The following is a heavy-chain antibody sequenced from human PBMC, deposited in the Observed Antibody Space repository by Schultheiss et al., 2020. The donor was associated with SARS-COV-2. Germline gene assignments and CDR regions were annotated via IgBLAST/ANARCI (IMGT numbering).Heavy chain of an antibody. V-gene: IGHV4-59*08. CDR1: GGSISDSF. J-gene: IGHJ4*02. D-gene: IGHD1-26*01. CDR3: ARQAYRSYLYHFDY. CDR2: IYSSGTT. Sequence: ESLKISCTVSGGSISDSFWSWIRQPPGKGLEWIGYIYSSGTTNYNPSLKSRVTISIDTSKNQLSLKLSSVTAADTAVYFCARQAYRSYLYHFDYWGQGTLVTVSS.